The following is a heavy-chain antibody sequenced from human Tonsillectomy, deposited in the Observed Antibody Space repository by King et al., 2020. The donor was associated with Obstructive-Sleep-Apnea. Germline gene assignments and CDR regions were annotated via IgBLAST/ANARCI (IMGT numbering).Heavy chain of an antibody. CDR3: AADVPDTAMVTGRYYYYYGMDV. D-gene: IGHD5-18*01. CDR2: IVVGSGNS. V-gene: IGHV1-58*01. Sequence: LVQSGPEVKKPGTSVKVSCKASGFTFTSSAVQLVRQARGQRLEGIGWIVVGSGNSNHAQKFQERVTITRDMSTSTADIEVSSLRSEDTAVDYWAADVPDTAMVTGRYYYYYGMDVWGQGTTVTVSS. CDR1: GFTFTSSA. J-gene: IGHJ6*02.